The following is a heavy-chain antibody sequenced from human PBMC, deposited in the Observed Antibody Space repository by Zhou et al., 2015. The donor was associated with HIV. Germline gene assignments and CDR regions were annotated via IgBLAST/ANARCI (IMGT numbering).Heavy chain of an antibody. Sequence: MESGGDLVRPGGSLRLSCRVSGFTFENYVFHWVRHVPGKGLMWVSRVSFDGTTTDYADSVKGRFSISRDNDMNTLYLEMNNLRPEDTAVYYCVRAKLPGRQFDWLLSPFKHWGRGTLVTVSS. CDR3: VRAKLPGRQFDWLLSPFKH. J-gene: IGHJ1*01. V-gene: IGHV3-74*01. CDR2: VSFDGTTT. D-gene: IGHD3-9*01. CDR1: GFTFENYV.